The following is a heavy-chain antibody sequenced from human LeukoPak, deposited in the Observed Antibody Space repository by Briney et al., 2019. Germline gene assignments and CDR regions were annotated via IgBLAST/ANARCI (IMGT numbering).Heavy chain of an antibody. V-gene: IGHV1-2*06. CDR3: ARRVGYDSSGYYYVSTGSLVY. CDR2: INPNSGGT. J-gene: IGHJ4*02. Sequence: GASVKVSCKASGYTFTGYYMHWVRQAPGQGLEWMGRINPNSGGTNYAQKFQGRVTMTRDTSISTAYMGLSRLRSDDTAVYYCARRVGYDSSGYYYVSTGSLVYWGQGTLVTVSS. CDR1: GYTFTGYY. D-gene: IGHD3-22*01.